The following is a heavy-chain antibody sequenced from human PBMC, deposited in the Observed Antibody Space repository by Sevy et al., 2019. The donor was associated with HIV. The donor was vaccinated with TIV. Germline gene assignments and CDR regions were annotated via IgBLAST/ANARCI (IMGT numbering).Heavy chain of an antibody. CDR1: GFTFSSYW. J-gene: IGHJ4*02. CDR2: IKQDGSEK. V-gene: IGHV3-7*01. CDR3: ARDPSYYDSSGYYNGYFDY. D-gene: IGHD3-22*01. Sequence: GGSLRLSCAASGFTFSSYWMSWVRQAPGKGLEWVANIKQDGSEKYYVDAVKGRYTNSRDNAKNSLYLQMNSLRAEGTAVYYCARDPSYYDSSGYYNGYFDYWGQGTLVTVSS.